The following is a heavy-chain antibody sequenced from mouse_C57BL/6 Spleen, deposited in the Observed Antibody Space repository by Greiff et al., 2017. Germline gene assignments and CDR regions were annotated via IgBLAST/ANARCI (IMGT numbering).Heavy chain of an antibody. V-gene: IGHV1-80*01. CDR1: GYAFSSYW. CDR2: IYPGDGDT. D-gene: IGHD3-2*02. Sequence: QVQLQQSGAELVKPGASVKISCKASGYAFSSYWMNWVKQRPGKGLEWIGQIYPGDGDTNYNGKFKGKATLTADTSSSTAYMQLSSLTAEDSAVYFCAKRDSSGYDAMDYWGQGTSVTVSS. J-gene: IGHJ4*01. CDR3: AKRDSSGYDAMDY.